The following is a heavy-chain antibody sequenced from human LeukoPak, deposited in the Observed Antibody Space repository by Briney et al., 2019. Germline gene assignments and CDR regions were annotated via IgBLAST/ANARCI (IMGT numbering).Heavy chain of an antibody. J-gene: IGHJ4*02. CDR1: GFTFSSYS. Sequence: GGSLTLSCAASGFTFSSYSMNRVRQAPGKGLEWVSSISSSSSYIYYADSVKGRFTISRDNAKNSLYLQMNSLRAEDTAVYYCAREARGEYSGYDCLDYWGQGTLVTVSS. D-gene: IGHD5-12*01. CDR2: ISSSSSYI. V-gene: IGHV3-21*01. CDR3: AREARGEYSGYDCLDY.